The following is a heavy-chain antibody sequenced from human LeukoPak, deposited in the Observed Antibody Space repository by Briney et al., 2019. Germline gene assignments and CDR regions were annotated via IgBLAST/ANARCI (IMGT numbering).Heavy chain of an antibody. V-gene: IGHV3-21*01. Sequence: PGGSLRLSCAASGFTFGSYSMNWVRQAPGKGLEWVSSISSSSSYIYYADSVKGRFTISRDNAKNSLYLQMNSLRAEDTAVYYCARHLSGITGYTYGRGIDYWGQGTLLTVSS. J-gene: IGHJ4*02. CDR2: ISSSSSYI. D-gene: IGHD5-18*01. CDR3: ARHLSGITGYTYGRGIDY. CDR1: GFTFGSYS.